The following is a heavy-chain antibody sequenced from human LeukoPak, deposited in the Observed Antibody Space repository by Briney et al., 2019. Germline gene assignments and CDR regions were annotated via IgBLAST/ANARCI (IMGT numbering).Heavy chain of an antibody. CDR2: ISGDGGST. V-gene: IGHV3-43*02. D-gene: IGHD3-9*01. Sequence: PGGSLRLSCAASGFTFDDYAMHWVRQAPGKGLECVSLISGDGGSTSYADSVKGRFTISRDNSKNSLYLQMNSLRTEDTALYYCAKDISYFDWLGAFDIWGQGTMVTVSS. J-gene: IGHJ3*02. CDR1: GFTFDDYA. CDR3: AKDISYFDWLGAFDI.